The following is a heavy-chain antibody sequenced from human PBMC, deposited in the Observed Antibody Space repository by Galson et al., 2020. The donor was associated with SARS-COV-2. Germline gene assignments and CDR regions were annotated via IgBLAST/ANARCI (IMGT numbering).Heavy chain of an antibody. J-gene: IGHJ3*02. CDR2: IKQDGSEK. CDR1: GFTFSSYW. CDR3: ARAEVGIAVAGLDAFDI. V-gene: IGHV3-7*01. D-gene: IGHD6-19*01. Sequence: GESLKISCSASGFTFSSYWMSWVRQAPGQGLEWVANIKQDGSEKYYVDSVKGRFTISRDNAKNSLYLQMNSLRAEDTAVYYCARAEVGIAVAGLDAFDIWGQGTMVTVSS.